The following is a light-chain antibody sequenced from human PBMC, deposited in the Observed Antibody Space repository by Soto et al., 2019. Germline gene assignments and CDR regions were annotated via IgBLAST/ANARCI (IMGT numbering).Light chain of an antibody. J-gene: IGKJ3*01. Sequence: EIFLTQSPFIPSLSPVEIATLSCRASQSVNSTYLAWHQQKPGQAPRLLIYGVSSRATGIPDRFSGSGSGTDFTLTISRLEPEDFAVYYCQQYGNSGVTFGPGTKVDI. CDR1: QSVNSTY. CDR3: QQYGNSGVT. CDR2: GVS. V-gene: IGKV3-20*01.